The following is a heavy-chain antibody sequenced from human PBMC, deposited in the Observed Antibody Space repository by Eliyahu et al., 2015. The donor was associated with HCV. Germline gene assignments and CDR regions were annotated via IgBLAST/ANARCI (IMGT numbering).Heavy chain of an antibody. D-gene: IGHD5-18*01. CDR2: IYPSDSDT. J-gene: IGHJ4*02. Sequence: EVQLVQSGAEVKKPGESLKISCQGSGYSFSTYWIGWVRQMPGKGLEWMGIIYPSDSDTRYSPSFQGQVTISADKSISTAYLQWSSLKASDTAMYYCARQGDRRGYSNDGGYWGQGTLVTVSS. V-gene: IGHV5-51*01. CDR1: GYSFSTYW. CDR3: ARQGDRRGYSNDGGY.